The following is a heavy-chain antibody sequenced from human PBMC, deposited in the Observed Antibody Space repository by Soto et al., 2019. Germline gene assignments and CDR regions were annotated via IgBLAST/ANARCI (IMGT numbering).Heavy chain of an antibody. D-gene: IGHD6-13*01. V-gene: IGHV1-46*01. J-gene: IGHJ4*02. Sequence: ASVKVSCKASGYTFTSYYMHWVRQAPGQGLEWMGIINPSGGSTSYAQKFQGRVTMTRDTSTSTVYMELSSLRSEDTAVYYCARGVAEAIRSSWYDPGFDYWGQGTLVPVYS. CDR2: INPSGGST. CDR3: ARGVAEAIRSSWYDPGFDY. CDR1: GYTFTSYY.